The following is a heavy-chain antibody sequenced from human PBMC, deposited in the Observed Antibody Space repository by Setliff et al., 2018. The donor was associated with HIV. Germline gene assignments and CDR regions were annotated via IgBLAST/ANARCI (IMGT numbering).Heavy chain of an antibody. CDR3: ARDGGPGSAWGDYSYYYTMDV. V-gene: IGHV1-2*02. Sequence: ASVKVSCKAPGNSFNGDFLNWVRQAPGQGLEWMGNIKLSSGGTKFAQKFLGRVTMTRDTSTNTAFMEVNGLKSDDTALYYCARDGGPGSAWGDYSYYYTMDVWGKGTTVTVSS. CDR1: GNSFNGDF. CDR2: IKLSSGGT. D-gene: IGHD6-19*01. J-gene: IGHJ6*03.